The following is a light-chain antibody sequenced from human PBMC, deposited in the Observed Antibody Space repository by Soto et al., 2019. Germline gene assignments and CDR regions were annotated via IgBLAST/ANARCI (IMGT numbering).Light chain of an antibody. CDR3: QQYYCTPWT. CDR1: QSVLYSSNNKNY. Sequence: DIVMTQSTAYLAVSLGERATINCKSSQSVLYSSNNKNYLAWYQQKPGQPPKLLIYWASTRESGVPDRFSGSGSGTDFTLTISSLQAEDVAVYYCQQYYCTPWTFGQGTKVDIK. J-gene: IGKJ1*01. V-gene: IGKV4-1*01. CDR2: WAS.